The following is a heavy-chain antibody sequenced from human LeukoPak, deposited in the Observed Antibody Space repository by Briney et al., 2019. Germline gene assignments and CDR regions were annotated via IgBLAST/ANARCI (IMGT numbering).Heavy chain of an antibody. Sequence: ASAKVSCKASGYTFTSYGISWVRQAPGQGLKWMGWISAYNVNTNYAQKLQGRVTMTTDTSTSTAYMELRSLRSDDTAVYNCARDLKPSTVTTGVYWGQGTLVTVSS. J-gene: IGHJ4*02. CDR2: ISAYNVNT. D-gene: IGHD4-17*01. V-gene: IGHV1-18*01. CDR3: ARDLKPSTVTTGVY. CDR1: GYTFTSYG.